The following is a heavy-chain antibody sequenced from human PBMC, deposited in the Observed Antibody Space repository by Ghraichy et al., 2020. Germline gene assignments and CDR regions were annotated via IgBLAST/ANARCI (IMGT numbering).Heavy chain of an antibody. Sequence: SETLSLTCTVSGGSISSYYWSWIRQPPGKGLEWIGYIYYSGGTNYNPSLKSRVTISVDTSKNQFSLKLSSVTAADTAVYYCASSYDSSGYYPPLYYWGQGTLVTVSS. CDR2: IYYSGGT. J-gene: IGHJ4*02. CDR1: GGSISSYY. D-gene: IGHD3-22*01. V-gene: IGHV4-59*08. CDR3: ASSYDSSGYYPPLYY.